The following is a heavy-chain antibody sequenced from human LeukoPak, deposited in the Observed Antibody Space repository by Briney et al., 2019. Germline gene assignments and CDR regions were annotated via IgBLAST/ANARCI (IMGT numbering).Heavy chain of an antibody. J-gene: IGHJ4*02. V-gene: IGHV3-74*01. CDR2: IHIDGSST. Sequence: QTGGSLRLSCAASGLRFSSYWMTWVRQAPGKGLVWVSRIHIDGSSTSYADSVRGRFTISRDNAKNTLYLQMSNLRAEDTAVYYCASGLRYSGYDAGNLIWGQGTLVTVSS. CDR1: GLRFSSYW. CDR3: ASGLRYSGYDAGNLI. D-gene: IGHD5-12*01.